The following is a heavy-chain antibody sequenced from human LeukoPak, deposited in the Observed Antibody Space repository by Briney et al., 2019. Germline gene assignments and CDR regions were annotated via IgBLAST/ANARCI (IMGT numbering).Heavy chain of an antibody. Sequence: PGGSLRLSCAASGFPFSDYWMDWVRQARGKGREGVANINQDGNIQYYADSVKGRFNISRNNAKNSLSLQMYSLRAEDTAIYFCSRSLDYLGQGALVTVSS. CDR1: GFPFSDYW. CDR3: SRSLDY. V-gene: IGHV3-7*01. J-gene: IGHJ4*02. CDR2: INQDGNIQ.